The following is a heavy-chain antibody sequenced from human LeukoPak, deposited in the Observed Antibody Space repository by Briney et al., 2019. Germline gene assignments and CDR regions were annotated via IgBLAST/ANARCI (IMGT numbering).Heavy chain of an antibody. CDR3: AKDIYYGSGSYYLAPFDY. D-gene: IGHD3-10*01. CDR2: ISGSGGST. Sequence: GGSLRLSCAASGFTFSSYAMSWVRQAPGKGLEWVSAISGSGGSTYYADSVKGRFTISRDNSRNTLYLQMNSLRAEDTAVYYCAKDIYYGSGSYYLAPFDYWGQGTLVTVSS. CDR1: GFTFSSYA. V-gene: IGHV3-23*01. J-gene: IGHJ4*02.